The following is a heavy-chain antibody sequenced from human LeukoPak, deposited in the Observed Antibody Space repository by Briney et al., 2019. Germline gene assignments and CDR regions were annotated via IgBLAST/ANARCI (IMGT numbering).Heavy chain of an antibody. CDR3: ARVQINPFYYYDSSGYNY. CDR2: IYYSGST. D-gene: IGHD3-22*01. V-gene: IGHV4-39*07. CDR1: GGSISSSSYY. J-gene: IGHJ4*02. Sequence: SETLSLTCTVSGGSISSSSYYWGWIRQPPGKGLEWIGSIYYSGSTYYNPSLKSRVTISVDTSKNQFSLKLSSVTAADTAVYYCARVQINPFYYYDSSGYNYWGQGTLVTVSS.